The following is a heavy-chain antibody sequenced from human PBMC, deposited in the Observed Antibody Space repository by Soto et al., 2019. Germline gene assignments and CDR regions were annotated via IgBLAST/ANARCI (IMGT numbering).Heavy chain of an antibody. CDR1: VYTFTSYG. Sequence: APVTVSCKASVYTFTSYGISWVRQAPGQGLEWMGWISAYNGNTKYGQKPQGRINMNTDTSTSTDYIELRSLRADDTAVYYCARDRDYVWGSYHYTGFDYWGQGTLVTVSS. D-gene: IGHD3-16*02. J-gene: IGHJ4*02. V-gene: IGHV1-18*04. CDR3: ARDRDYVWGSYHYTGFDY. CDR2: ISAYNGNT.